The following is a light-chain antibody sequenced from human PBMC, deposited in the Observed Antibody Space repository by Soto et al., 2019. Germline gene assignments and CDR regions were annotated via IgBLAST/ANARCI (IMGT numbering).Light chain of an antibody. CDR3: QQYGSSPLLT. Sequence: EIVMTQSPATLSVSPGERATLSCRASQSVSSNLAWFQQKPGQAPRLLIYGASTRDTGISARFSGSGSGTEFTLTISSLQSGDFAVYHCQQYGSSPLLTFGGGTTVDIK. V-gene: IGKV3-15*01. CDR2: GAS. CDR1: QSVSSN. J-gene: IGKJ4*01.